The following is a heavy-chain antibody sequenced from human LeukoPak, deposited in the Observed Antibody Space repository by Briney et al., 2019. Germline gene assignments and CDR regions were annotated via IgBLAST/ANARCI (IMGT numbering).Heavy chain of an antibody. CDR3: ARAVVPAAIGLGYFDY. D-gene: IGHD2-2*01. CDR1: GFTFSSYI. V-gene: IGHV3-48*04. CDR2: ISSSSSTI. Sequence: GGSLRLSCAASGFTFSSYIMNWVRQAPGKGLEWVSYISSSSSTIYYADSVKGRFTLSRDNAKNSLYLQMNSLRAEDTAVYYCARAVVPAAIGLGYFDYWGQGTLVTVSS. J-gene: IGHJ4*02.